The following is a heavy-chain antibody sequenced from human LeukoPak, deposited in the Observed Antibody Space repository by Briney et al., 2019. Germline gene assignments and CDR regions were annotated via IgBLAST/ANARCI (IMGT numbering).Heavy chain of an antibody. Sequence: SETLSLTCGVSGGSVSSTNWWTWIRQPPGKGLEWIGEVHLDGRTNFNPSLKSRLTMSVDLSENHVSLKLTSVTAADTAVYYCAREGGFYRALDYSGQGTLVTVSS. V-gene: IGHV4-4*02. D-gene: IGHD6-25*01. CDR1: GGSVSSTNW. CDR3: AREGGFYRALDY. CDR2: VHLDGRT. J-gene: IGHJ4*02.